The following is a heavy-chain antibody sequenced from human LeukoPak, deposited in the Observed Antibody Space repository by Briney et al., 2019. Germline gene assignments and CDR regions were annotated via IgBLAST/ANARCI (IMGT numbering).Heavy chain of an antibody. CDR3: ARSAVAGTAGHYYGMDV. D-gene: IGHD6-19*01. V-gene: IGHV1-8*01. CDR2: MNPSSDTT. J-gene: IGHJ6*02. CDR1: GYSFTSHD. Sequence: GASVKVSCKASGYSFTSHDINWVRQATGQGLEWMGWMNPSSDTTDYAQRFQGRVTMTGDTSKSTAYMELSSLRSEDTAVYYCARSAVAGTAGHYYGMDVWGQGTTVTVSS.